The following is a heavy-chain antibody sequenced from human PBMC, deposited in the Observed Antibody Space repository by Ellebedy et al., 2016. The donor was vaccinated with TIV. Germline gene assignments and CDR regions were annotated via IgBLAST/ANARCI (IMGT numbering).Heavy chain of an antibody. CDR1: GFTFGDYA. V-gene: IGHV3-49*03. Sequence: GGSLRLSXTASGFTFGDYAMSWFRQAPGKGLEWVGFIRSKAYGGTTEYAASVKGRFTISRDDSKSIAYLQMNSLKTEDTAVYYCTRWGYYFVPFDYWGQGTLVTVSS. D-gene: IGHD3-22*01. CDR2: IRSKAYGGTT. J-gene: IGHJ4*02. CDR3: TRWGYYFVPFDY.